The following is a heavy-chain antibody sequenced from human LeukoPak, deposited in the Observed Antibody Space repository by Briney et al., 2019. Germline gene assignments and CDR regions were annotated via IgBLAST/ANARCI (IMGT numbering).Heavy chain of an antibody. CDR2: IYYSGST. J-gene: IGHJ4*02. CDR3: ARHFNYYDSSGYFDY. D-gene: IGHD3-22*01. Sequence: SETLSLTCTVSGGSISSSSYYWGWIRQPPGKGLEWIGSIYYSGSTYYNPSLKSRVTISVDTSKNQFSLKLSSVTAADTAVYYCARHFNYYDSSGYFDYWGQGTLVTVSS. CDR1: GGSISSSSYY. V-gene: IGHV4-39*01.